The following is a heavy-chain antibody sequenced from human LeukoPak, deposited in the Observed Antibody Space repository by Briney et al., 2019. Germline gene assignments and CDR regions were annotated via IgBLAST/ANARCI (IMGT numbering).Heavy chain of an antibody. D-gene: IGHD5-18*01. CDR2: VNPNSSGT. J-gene: IGHJ4*02. Sequence: ASVKVSCKASGYTFTSYGLNWVRQAPGPGLEWMGLVNPNSSGTNYANKFQGRVTMTRDTTISTPYMVLMRLITDAAAAYYYCRENDGYSYGAVDYWGPGTLGTVSS. V-gene: IGHV1-2*02. CDR3: CRENDGYSYGAVDY. CDR1: GYTFTSYG.